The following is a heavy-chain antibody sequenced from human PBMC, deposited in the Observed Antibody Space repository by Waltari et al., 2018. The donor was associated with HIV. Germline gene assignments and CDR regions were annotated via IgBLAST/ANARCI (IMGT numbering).Heavy chain of an antibody. V-gene: IGHV4-59*01. CDR3: ARAMSAGEGQWLESFDY. CDR2: ISDRGST. J-gene: IGHJ4*02. Sequence: VHLQESGPGLVNPSETLSLTCNVSGASISGFYWSWLRQPPGKGLEWIGYISDRGSTSYNPSVKSPVTISVDTPKNQFSLKLSSVTAADTAMYYCARAMSAGEGQWLESFDYWGQGTLVTVSS. D-gene: IGHD6-19*01. CDR1: GASISGFY.